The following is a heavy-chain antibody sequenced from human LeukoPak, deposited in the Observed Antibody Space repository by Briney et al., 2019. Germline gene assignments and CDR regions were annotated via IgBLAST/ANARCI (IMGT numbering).Heavy chain of an antibody. CDR2: INPNSGGT. CDR3: ARSPSSSWYFDY. CDR1: GYTFTGYY. Sequence: ASVKVSCKASGYTFTGYYMHWVRQAPGQELEWMGWINPNSGGTNYAQKFQGRVTMTRDTSISTAYMELSRLRSDDTAVYYCARSPSSSWYFDYWGQGTLVTVSS. V-gene: IGHV1-2*02. J-gene: IGHJ4*02. D-gene: IGHD6-13*01.